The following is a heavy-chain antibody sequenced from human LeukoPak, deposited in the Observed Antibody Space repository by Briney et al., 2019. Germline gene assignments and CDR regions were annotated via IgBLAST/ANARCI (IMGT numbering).Heavy chain of an antibody. CDR2: LSGSSRST. Sequence: GGSLRLSCAASGFTFENYAMSWVRQAPGRGLEWVSGLSGSSRSTFYAESVRGRFYISRDNPKNTLYLQLNSLRAEDTAEYYCAKGSATGYFDYWGQGTLVTVST. V-gene: IGHV3-23*01. CDR3: AKGSATGYFDY. D-gene: IGHD3-10*01. J-gene: IGHJ4*02. CDR1: GFTFENYA.